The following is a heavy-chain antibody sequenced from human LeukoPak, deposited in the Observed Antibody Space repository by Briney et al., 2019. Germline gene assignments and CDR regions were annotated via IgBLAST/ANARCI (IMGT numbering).Heavy chain of an antibody. J-gene: IGHJ4*02. D-gene: IGHD2-15*01. CDR1: GFTFSSYG. CDR2: IWYDGSNK. CDR3: AKGTTGSCYSSSDY. Sequence: GGSLRLSCAASGFTFSSYGMHWVRQAPGKGLEWVAVIWYDGSNKYYADSVRGRFTISRDNSKNMVYLQMNNLRADDTALYYCAKGTTGSCYSSSDYWGQGILVTVSS. V-gene: IGHV3-33*06.